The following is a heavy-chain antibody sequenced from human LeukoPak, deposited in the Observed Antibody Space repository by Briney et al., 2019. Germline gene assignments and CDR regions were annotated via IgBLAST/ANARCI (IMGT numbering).Heavy chain of an antibody. Sequence: KPSETLSLTCTVSGGSISSYYWSWIRQPPGKGLEWIGYIYYSGSTNYNPSLKSRVTISVDTSKNQFSLKLSSVTAADTAVYYCARDYGMVRGGRWFDPWGQGTLVTVSS. J-gene: IGHJ5*02. D-gene: IGHD3-10*01. CDR1: GGSISSYY. CDR2: IYYSGST. V-gene: IGHV4-59*01. CDR3: ARDYGMVRGGRWFDP.